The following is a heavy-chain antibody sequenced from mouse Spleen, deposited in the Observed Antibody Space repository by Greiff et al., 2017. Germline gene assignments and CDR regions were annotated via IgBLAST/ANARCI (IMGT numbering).Heavy chain of an antibody. CDR3: AITTAPFDY. CDR1: GYAFSSSW. J-gene: IGHJ2*01. D-gene: IGHD1-2*01. V-gene: IGHV1-82*01. Sequence: QVQLQQSGPELVKPGASVKISCKASGYAFSSSWMNWVKQRPGKGLEWIGRIYPGDGDTNYNGKFKGKATLTADKSSSTAYMQLSSLTSEDSAVYFCAITTAPFDYWGQGTTLTVSS. CDR2: IYPGDGDT.